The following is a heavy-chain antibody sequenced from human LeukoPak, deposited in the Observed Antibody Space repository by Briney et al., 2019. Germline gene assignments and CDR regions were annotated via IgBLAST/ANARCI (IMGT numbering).Heavy chain of an antibody. J-gene: IGHJ4*02. D-gene: IGHD5-24*01. V-gene: IGHV3-30*18. CDR1: GFTFSSYG. CDR3: AKDRDRYGYYYFDY. CDR2: ILYDGGDK. Sequence: PGGSLRLSCAASGFTFSSYGMHWVRQAPGKGLEWVAVILYDGGDKNYADSVKGRFTISRDNSKNTLYLRMNSLRAEDTAVYYCAKDRDRYGYYYFDYWGQGTLVTVSS.